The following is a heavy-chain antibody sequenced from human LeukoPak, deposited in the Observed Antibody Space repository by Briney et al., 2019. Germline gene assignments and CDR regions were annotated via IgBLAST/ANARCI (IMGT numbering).Heavy chain of an antibody. CDR2: ISSSSSTI. CDR3: ARDSGNYLDAFDI. CDR1: GFTFSSYS. J-gene: IGHJ3*02. Sequence: GGSLRLSCAASGFTFSSYSMNWVRQAPGKGLEWVSYISSSSSTIYYADSVKGRFTISRDNAKNSLYLQMNSLRAEDTAVYYCARDSGNYLDAFDIWGQGTMVTVSA. V-gene: IGHV3-48*04. D-gene: IGHD1-7*01.